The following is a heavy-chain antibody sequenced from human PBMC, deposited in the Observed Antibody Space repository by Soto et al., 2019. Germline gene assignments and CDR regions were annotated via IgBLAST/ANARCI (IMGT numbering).Heavy chain of an antibody. D-gene: IGHD3-10*01. CDR2: IRSKAYGGTT. CDR3: TRSPQRITMVRGHIDPHVYYYYMDV. V-gene: IGHV3-49*03. CDR1: GFTFGDYA. J-gene: IGHJ6*03. Sequence: GGSLRLSCTASGFTFGDYAMSWFRQAPGKGLEWVGFIRSKAYGGTTEYAASVKGRFTISRDDSKSIAYLQMNSLKTEDTAVYYCTRSPQRITMVRGHIDPHVYYYYMDVWGKGTTVTVSS.